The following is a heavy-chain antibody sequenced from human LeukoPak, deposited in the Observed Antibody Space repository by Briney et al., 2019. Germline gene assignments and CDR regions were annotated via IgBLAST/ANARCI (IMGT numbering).Heavy chain of an antibody. CDR3: ARDRRYYDSSGYDY. V-gene: IGHV4-38-2*02. CDR1: GYSISSGYY. D-gene: IGHD3-22*01. J-gene: IGHJ4*02. CDR2: IYHSGSS. Sequence: SETLSLTCTVSGYSISSGYYWGWIRQPPGKGLEWIGSIYHSGSSYYNPSLKSRVTISVDTSKNQFSLKLSSVTAADTAVYYCARDRRYYDSSGYDYWGQGTLVTVSS.